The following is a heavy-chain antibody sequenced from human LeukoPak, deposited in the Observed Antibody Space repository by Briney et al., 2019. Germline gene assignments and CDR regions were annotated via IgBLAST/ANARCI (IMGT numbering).Heavy chain of an antibody. CDR3: ARTYYYGSGSNDY. V-gene: IGHV3-23*01. J-gene: IGHJ4*02. D-gene: IGHD3-10*01. CDR1: GFTFSTYA. Sequence: GGSLRLSCAASGFTFSTYAMSWVRQAPGKGLEWVSAISGSGDNTYYADSVKGRFTISRDNSNNTLYLRLNSLRAEDTAVYYCARTYYYGSGSNDYWGQGTLVTVSS. CDR2: ISGSGDNT.